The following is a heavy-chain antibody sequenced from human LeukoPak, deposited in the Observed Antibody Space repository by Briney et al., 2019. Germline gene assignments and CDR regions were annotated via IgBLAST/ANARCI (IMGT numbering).Heavy chain of an antibody. CDR2: IYTSGST. CDR1: GGSISSYY. Sequence: PSETLSLTCTVSGGSISSYYWSWIRQPPGKGLEWIGYIYTSGSTNYNPSLKSRVTISVDTSKNQFSLKLSSVTAADTAVYYCARLPGGDSSSVVAFDIWGQGTVVTVSS. J-gene: IGHJ3*02. D-gene: IGHD2-21*02. V-gene: IGHV4-4*09. CDR3: ARLPGGDSSSVVAFDI.